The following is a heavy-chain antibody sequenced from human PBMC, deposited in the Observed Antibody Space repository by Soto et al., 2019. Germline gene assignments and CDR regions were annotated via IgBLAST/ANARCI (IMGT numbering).Heavy chain of an antibody. CDR3: AILAVGSTAEVDY. CDR2: VSYDGSVT. V-gene: IGHV3-30*03. D-gene: IGHD5-12*01. CDR1: GFTFSAYG. J-gene: IGHJ4*02. Sequence: QGQLVESGGGVVQPGRSLRLSCAASGFTFSAYGIHWVRQAPGKGLNWVAVVSYDGSVTYYADSVKGRFTISRDNSKNTMYLQRNSLRADETAVYYCAILAVGSTAEVDYWGQVTLVSVPP.